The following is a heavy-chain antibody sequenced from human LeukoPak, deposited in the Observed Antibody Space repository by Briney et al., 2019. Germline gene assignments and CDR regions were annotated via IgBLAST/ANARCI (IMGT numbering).Heavy chain of an antibody. CDR3: TTDLGYYDTSGYPI. Sequence: KSGGSLRLSCAASGFTFSSNWMSWVRQAPGKGLEWIGRIKSKTDGGTTDYAAFVKGRFSISRDDSKNTLYLEMNSLKNEDTAVYYCTTDLGYYDTSGYPIWGQGTLVAVSS. D-gene: IGHD3-22*01. CDR1: GFTFSSNW. V-gene: IGHV3-15*01. J-gene: IGHJ3*02. CDR2: IKSKTDGGTT.